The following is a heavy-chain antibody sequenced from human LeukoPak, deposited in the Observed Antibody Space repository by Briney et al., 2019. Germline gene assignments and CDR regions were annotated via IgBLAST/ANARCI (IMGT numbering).Heavy chain of an antibody. CDR1: GGSISRYY. CDR2: IYYSGNT. D-gene: IGHD2-21*01. V-gene: IGHV4-59*01. Sequence: PSETLSLTCTVSGGSISRYYWSWIRQPPGKGLEWIGYIYYSGNTNYNPSLKSRVTISVDTSKNQFSLKLSSVTAADTAVYYCARGQELWWFGYWGQGTLVTVSS. CDR3: ARGQELWWFGY. J-gene: IGHJ4*02.